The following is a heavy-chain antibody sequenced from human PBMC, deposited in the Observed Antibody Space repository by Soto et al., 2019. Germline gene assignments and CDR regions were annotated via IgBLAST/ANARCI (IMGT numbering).Heavy chain of an antibody. V-gene: IGHV4-39*01. CDR1: GGSISSSSYY. J-gene: IGHJ4*02. Sequence: QLQLQESGPGLVKPSETLSLTCTVSGGSISSSSYYWGWIRQPPGKGLEWIGSIYYSGSTYYNPSLKSRVTISVDTSKNQFSLKLSSVTAADTAVYYCAREDIVVVPAAMVWGQGTLVTVSS. D-gene: IGHD2-2*01. CDR2: IYYSGST. CDR3: AREDIVVVPAAMV.